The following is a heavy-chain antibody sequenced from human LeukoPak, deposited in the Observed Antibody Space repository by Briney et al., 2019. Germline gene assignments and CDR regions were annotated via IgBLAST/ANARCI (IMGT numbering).Heavy chain of an antibody. V-gene: IGHV4-59*01. Sequence: SETLSLTCTVSGGSISSYYWSWIRQPPGKGLEWIGYIYYSGSTNYNPSLKSRVTISVDTSKNQFSLKLSSVTAADTAVYYCARGMYDILTGYYFYMDVWGKGTTVTNSS. J-gene: IGHJ6*03. CDR2: IYYSGST. CDR1: GGSISSYY. D-gene: IGHD3-9*01. CDR3: ARGMYDILTGYYFYMDV.